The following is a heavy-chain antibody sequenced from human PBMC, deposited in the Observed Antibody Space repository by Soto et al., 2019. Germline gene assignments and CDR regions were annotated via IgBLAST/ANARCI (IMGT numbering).Heavy chain of an antibody. D-gene: IGHD3-22*01. CDR3: ARGQWSAVVVIPFDY. CDR1: GYTFTSYY. Sequence: QVQLVQSGAEVKKPGASVKVSCKASGYTFTSYYMHWVRQAPGQGLEWMGIINPSGGSTSYAQKFKGRVTMTRDTSTSTVYMELSSLGSEDTAVYDCARGQWSAVVVIPFDYWGQGTLVTVSS. V-gene: IGHV1-46*01. J-gene: IGHJ4*02. CDR2: INPSGGST.